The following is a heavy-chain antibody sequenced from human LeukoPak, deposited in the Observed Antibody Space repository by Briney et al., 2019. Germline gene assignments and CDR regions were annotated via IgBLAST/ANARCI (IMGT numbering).Heavy chain of an antibody. CDR1: GGTFSSYA. Sequence: GASVKVSCKASGGTFSSYAISWVRQAPGQGLEWMGGIIPIFGTANYAQKFQGRVTITADESTSTAYMELSSLRSEDTAMYYCARGLGTVRASDYWGQGTLVTVSS. J-gene: IGHJ4*02. CDR3: ARGLGTVRASDY. V-gene: IGHV1-69*13. CDR2: IIPIFGTA. D-gene: IGHD4-17*01.